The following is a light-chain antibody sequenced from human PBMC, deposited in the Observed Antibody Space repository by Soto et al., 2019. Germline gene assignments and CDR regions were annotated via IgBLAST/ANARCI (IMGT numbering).Light chain of an antibody. V-gene: IGLV2-14*01. CDR1: SSDIGGYNH. CDR3: SSYTGIISHYL. Sequence: QSALTQPASVSGSPGQSITISCTGTSSDIGGYNHVSWYQQHPGKAPQLMIYDVTNRPSGVSNRFSGSKSGNTASLTISGLQAEDEADYYCSSYTGIISHYLFGTGTNVTVL. J-gene: IGLJ1*01. CDR2: DVT.